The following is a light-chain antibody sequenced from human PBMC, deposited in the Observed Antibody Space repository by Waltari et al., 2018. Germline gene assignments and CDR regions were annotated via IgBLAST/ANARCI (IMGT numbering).Light chain of an antibody. CDR1: TSNIGNNY. V-gene: IGLV1-51*02. J-gene: IGLJ2*01. Sequence: QSVLTQPPSVSAAPGQQVTISCSGSTSNIGNNYVSWYQQFPGAAPKVLIYGNDKRTTGIPDRFSGSKSGTSATLEITGLQTGDEADYYCGTWDNTLSAVFGGGTKVTVL. CDR3: GTWDNTLSAV. CDR2: GND.